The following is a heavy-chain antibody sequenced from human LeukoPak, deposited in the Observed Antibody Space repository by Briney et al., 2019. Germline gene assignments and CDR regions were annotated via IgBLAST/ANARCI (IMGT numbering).Heavy chain of an antibody. D-gene: IGHD2-8*01. CDR2: IYYSGST. J-gene: IGHJ5*02. V-gene: IGHV4-39*01. CDR3: AYVKMVYATRTGWFDP. Sequence: PSETLSLTCTVSGXSISSSSDYWGWIRQPPGKGLEWIGSIYYSGSTYYNPSLKSRVTISVDTCKNQFSLKLSSVTAADTAVYYCAYVKMVYATRTGWFDPWGQGTLVTASS. CDR1: GXSISSSSDY.